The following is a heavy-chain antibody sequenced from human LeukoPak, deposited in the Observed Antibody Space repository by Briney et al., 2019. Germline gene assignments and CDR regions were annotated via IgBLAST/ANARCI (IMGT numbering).Heavy chain of an antibody. Sequence: ASVKVSCKASGYTFTSYYMHWVRQAPGQGLEWMGIINPSGGSTSYAQKFQGRVTMTRDTSTSTVYMELSSLRSEDTAVYYCAREKQLVQVIGAFDIWGQGTMVTVSS. D-gene: IGHD6-13*01. CDR3: AREKQLVQVIGAFDI. CDR1: GYTFTSYY. J-gene: IGHJ3*02. CDR2: INPSGGST. V-gene: IGHV1-46*01.